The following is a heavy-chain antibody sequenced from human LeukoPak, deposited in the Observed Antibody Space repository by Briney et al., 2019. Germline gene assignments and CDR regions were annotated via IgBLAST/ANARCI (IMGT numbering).Heavy chain of an antibody. J-gene: IGHJ4*02. D-gene: IGHD5-18*01. CDR2: IWYDGSNK. CDR1: GFTFSSYG. V-gene: IGHV3-33*06. CDR3: AKEGGYSYGYPRGYFDY. Sequence: GGSLRLSCAASGFTFSSYGMHWVRQAPGKGLERVAVIWYDGSNKYYADSVKGRFTISRDNSKNTLYLQMNSLRAEDTAVYYCAKEGGYSYGYPRGYFDYWGQGTLVTVSS.